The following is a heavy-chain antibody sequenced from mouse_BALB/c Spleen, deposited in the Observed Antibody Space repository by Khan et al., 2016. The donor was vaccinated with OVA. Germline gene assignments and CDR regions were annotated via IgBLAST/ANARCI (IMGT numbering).Heavy chain of an antibody. V-gene: IGHV1S132*01. CDR3: ARKEALYHFGH. J-gene: IGHJ2*01. CDR2: IYPGTDNS. D-gene: IGHD3-2*02. Sequence: VQLQQSGAELVRPGASVKLSCKTSGYIFTSYWIHWVKQRSGQGLEWIARIYPGTDNSYYNEKFKDKATLTADKSSSTAYMQLSSLKSEGSDVYFCARKEALYHFGHWGQGTTLTVSS. CDR1: GYIFTSYW.